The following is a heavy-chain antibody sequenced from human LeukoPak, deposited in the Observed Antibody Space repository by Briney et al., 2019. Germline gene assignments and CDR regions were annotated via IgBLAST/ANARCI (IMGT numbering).Heavy chain of an antibody. CDR2: IYYSGNT. D-gene: IGHD3-10*01. CDR1: GGSISTQSYY. J-gene: IGHJ4*02. CDR3: ARHEVRGARSFDY. Sequence: SETLSLTCTVSGGSISTQSYYWGWIRQPPGKGLGWIGTIYYSGNTYYNPSLKSRVTISIDTSNNQFFLKLRSVTAADTAVYYCARHEVRGARSFDYWGQGTLVTVSS. V-gene: IGHV4-39*01.